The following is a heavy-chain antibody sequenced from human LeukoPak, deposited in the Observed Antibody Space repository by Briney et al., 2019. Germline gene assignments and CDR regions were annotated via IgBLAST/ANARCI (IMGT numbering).Heavy chain of an antibody. CDR2: ISSNGGST. D-gene: IGHD6-19*01. Sequence: GGSLRLSCAASGFTFSSYAMHWVRQAPEKGLEYVSAISSNGGSTYYANSVKGRFTISRDNSKNTLYLQMGSLRAEDMAVYYCARDRSSGWYYYFDYWGQGTLVTVPS. CDR1: GFTFSSYA. CDR3: ARDRSSGWYYYFDY. V-gene: IGHV3-64*01. J-gene: IGHJ4*02.